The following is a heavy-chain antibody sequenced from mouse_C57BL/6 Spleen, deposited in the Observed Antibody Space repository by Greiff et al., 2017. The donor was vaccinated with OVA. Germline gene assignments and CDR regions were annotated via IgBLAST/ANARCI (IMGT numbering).Heavy chain of an antibody. V-gene: IGHV14-4*01. J-gene: IGHJ2*01. Sequence: VQLQQSGAGLVRPGASVKLSCTASGFNIKDDYMHWVKQRPEQGLEWIGWIDPENGDTEYASKFQGKATITADTSSNTAYLQLSSLTSEDTAVYYCTVYYGSSSDYWGQGTTLTVSS. D-gene: IGHD1-1*01. CDR1: GFNIKDDY. CDR3: TVYYGSSSDY. CDR2: IDPENGDT.